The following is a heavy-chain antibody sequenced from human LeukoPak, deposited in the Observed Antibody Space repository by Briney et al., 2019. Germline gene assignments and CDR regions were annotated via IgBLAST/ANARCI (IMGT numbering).Heavy chain of an antibody. CDR3: AASMGIPDYYYYYGMDV. CDR2: INAGNGNT. CDR1: GYTFTNYA. D-gene: IGHD7-27*01. J-gene: IGHJ6*02. Sequence: ASVKVSCKASGYTFTNYAMHWVRQAPGQRPEWMGWINAGNGNTEYSQKFQERVTITRDMSTSTAYMELSSLRSEDTAVYYCAASMGIPDYYYYYGMDVWGQGTTVTVSS. V-gene: IGHV1-3*01.